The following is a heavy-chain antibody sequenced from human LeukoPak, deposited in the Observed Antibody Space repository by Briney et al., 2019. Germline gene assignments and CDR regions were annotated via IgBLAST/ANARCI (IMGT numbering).Heavy chain of an antibody. V-gene: IGHV3-30*18. CDR2: ISYDGSNK. CDR3: AKLGSSGLEDFDY. Sequence: PGGSLRLSCAASGFTFGSYAMNWVRQAPGKGLEWVAVISYDGSNKYYVDSVKGRFTVSRDNSKNTLYLQMNSLRTEDTAVYYCAKLGSSGLEDFDYWGQGTLVTVSS. D-gene: IGHD6-19*01. CDR1: GFTFGSYA. J-gene: IGHJ4*02.